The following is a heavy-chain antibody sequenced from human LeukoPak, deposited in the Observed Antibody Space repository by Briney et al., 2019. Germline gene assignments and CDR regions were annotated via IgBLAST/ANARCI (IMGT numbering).Heavy chain of an antibody. J-gene: IGHJ6*03. CDR3: ARDPVGYYYDSSGYQNYYYYMDV. CDR1: GFTFSSCG. CDR2: IWYDGSNK. D-gene: IGHD3-22*01. Sequence: RGSLRLSCAASGFTFSSCGMHWVRQAPGKGLEWVAVIWYDGSNKYYADSVKGRFTISRDNSKNTLYLQMNSLRAEDTAVYYCARDPVGYYYDSSGYQNYYYYMDVWGKGTTVTVSS. V-gene: IGHV3-33*01.